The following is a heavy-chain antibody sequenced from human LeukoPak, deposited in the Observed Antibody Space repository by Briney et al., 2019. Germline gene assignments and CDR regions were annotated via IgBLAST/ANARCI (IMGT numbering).Heavy chain of an antibody. CDR3: ARDLVVVTGLRTRGSFDI. CDR1: GYTFTSYY. J-gene: IGHJ3*02. V-gene: IGHV1-46*01. CDR2: INPSGGTT. Sequence: ASVTVSCTASGYTFTSYYMHWVRQAPGQGLEWMGIINPSGGTTSYAQKFQGRVTVTRDTSTSTVYMELSSLRSEDTAVYYCARDLVVVTGLRTRGSFDIWGQGTMVTVSS. D-gene: IGHD2-21*02.